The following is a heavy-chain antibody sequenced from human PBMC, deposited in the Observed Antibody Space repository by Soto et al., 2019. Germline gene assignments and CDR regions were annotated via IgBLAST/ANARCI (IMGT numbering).Heavy chain of an antibody. CDR2: IKQDGSEK. J-gene: IGHJ4*02. Sequence: GGSLRLSCAASGFTFSSYWMSWVRQAPGKGLEWVANIKQDGSEKYYVDSVKGRFTISRDNSKNTLYLQMNSLRAEDTAVYYCAKVMDVYDILTGSSYYFDYWGQGTLVTVSS. V-gene: IGHV3-7*03. D-gene: IGHD3-9*01. CDR1: GFTFSSYW. CDR3: AKVMDVYDILTGSSYYFDY.